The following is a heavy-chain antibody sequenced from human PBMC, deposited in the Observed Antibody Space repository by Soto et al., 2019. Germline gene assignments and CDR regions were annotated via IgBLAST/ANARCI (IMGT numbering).Heavy chain of an antibody. CDR1: GDSISTTSYY. CDR3: ARHHYYDSSGLEL. CDR2: MYYSGGS. D-gene: IGHD3-22*01. Sequence: SETLSLTCAVSGDSISTTSYYWAWIRQPPGKGLEWIGSMYYSGGSYYNPSLKSRVIISGDTSKNHFSLKLSSVTAADTAVYYCARHHYYDSSGLELWGQGTLVTVSS. J-gene: IGHJ5*02. V-gene: IGHV4-39*01.